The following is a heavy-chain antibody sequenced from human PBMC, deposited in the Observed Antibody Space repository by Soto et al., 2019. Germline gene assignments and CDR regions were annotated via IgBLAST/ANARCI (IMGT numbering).Heavy chain of an antibody. CDR3: ARDVAVAGDLHS. J-gene: IGHJ4*02. V-gene: IGHV1-3*05. D-gene: IGHD6-19*01. CDR1: GYTFTGYA. Sequence: QVQLVQSGAEEKKPGASVKVSCKASGYTFTGYAMHWVRQAPGQRLEWMGWINAGNGNTKYSQKCQGRATITRDTSARTEDMELSILRSEDPDGNYCARDVAVAGDLHSWGQGTLVTVSS. CDR2: INAGNGNT.